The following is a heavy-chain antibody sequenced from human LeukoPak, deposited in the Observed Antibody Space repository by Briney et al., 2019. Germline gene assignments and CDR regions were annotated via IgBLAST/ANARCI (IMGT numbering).Heavy chain of an antibody. CDR3: AREEFDY. J-gene: IGHJ4*02. CDR2: IWYDGSNK. CDR1: GLTFSSYG. Sequence: GRSLRLSCAASGLTFSSYGMHWVRQAPGKGLEWVAVIWYDGSNKYYAGSVKGRFTISRDNSKNTLYLQMNSLRAEDTAVYYCAREEFDYWGQGTLVTVSS. V-gene: IGHV3-33*01.